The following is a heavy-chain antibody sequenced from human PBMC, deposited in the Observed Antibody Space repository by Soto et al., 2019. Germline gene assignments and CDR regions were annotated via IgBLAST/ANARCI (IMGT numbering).Heavy chain of an antibody. J-gene: IGHJ4*02. CDR1: GFTFTRYS. CDR3: ARESEDLTSNFNY. CDR2: ISSTTNYI. V-gene: IGHV3-21*01. Sequence: GGSLRLSCAASGFTFTRYSMNWARQAPGKGLEWVSSISSTTNYIYYADSMKGRFTVSRDNAKNSVYLEMNSLSAEDTAVYYCARESEDLTSNFNYWGQGTLVTVSS.